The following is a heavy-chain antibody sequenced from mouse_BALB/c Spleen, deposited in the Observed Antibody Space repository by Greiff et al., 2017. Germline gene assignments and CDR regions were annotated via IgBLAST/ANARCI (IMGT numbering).Heavy chain of an antibody. D-gene: IGHD2-4*01. J-gene: IGHJ2*01. Sequence: DVMLVESGGGLVQPGGSLKLSCAASGFTFSSYGMSWVRQTPDKRLELVATINSNGGSTYYPDSVKGRFTISRDNAKNTLYLQMSSLKSEDTAMYYCARDHDYDDFDYWGQGTTLTVSS. V-gene: IGHV5-6-3*01. CDR1: GFTFSSYG. CDR3: ARDHDYDDFDY. CDR2: INSNGGST.